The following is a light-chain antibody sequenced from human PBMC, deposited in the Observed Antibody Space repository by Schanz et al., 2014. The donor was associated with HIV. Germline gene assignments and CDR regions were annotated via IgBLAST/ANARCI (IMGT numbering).Light chain of an antibody. CDR3: QQYNNWRT. Sequence: EIVMTQSPATLSVSPGETATLSCRASQSVRSNLAWYQQKGGQVPRLLIHGASTRATGIPARFSGSGSGTEFTLTISSLQSEDFAVYYCQQYNNWRTFGQGTKVEIK. CDR1: QSVRSN. J-gene: IGKJ1*01. V-gene: IGKV3-15*01. CDR2: GAS.